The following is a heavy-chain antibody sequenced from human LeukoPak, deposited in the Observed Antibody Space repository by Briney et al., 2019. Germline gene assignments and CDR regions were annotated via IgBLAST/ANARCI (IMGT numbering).Heavy chain of an antibody. CDR3: ARLFGLGYCSGGSCRSEGYYYGMDV. Sequence: GGSLRLSCAASGFTFSSYWMHWVRQAPGKGLVWVSRINTDGSSTSYADSVKGRFTISRDNAKNTLYLQMNSLRAEDTAVYYCARLFGLGYCSGGSCRSEGYYYGMDVWGQGTTVTVSS. CDR2: INTDGSST. V-gene: IGHV3-74*01. D-gene: IGHD2-15*01. CDR1: GFTFSSYW. J-gene: IGHJ6*02.